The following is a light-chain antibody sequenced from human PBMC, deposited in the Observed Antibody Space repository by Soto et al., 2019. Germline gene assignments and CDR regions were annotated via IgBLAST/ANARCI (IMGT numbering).Light chain of an antibody. Sequence: TQFPSSLSASVGDRVTITCRASQGISNYLAWYQQKPGQAPRLLIYGASSRATGIPDRFSGSGSGTDFTLTISRLEPEDFAVYYCQQYGTSPLTFGGGTKVEIK. V-gene: IGKV3-20*01. J-gene: IGKJ4*01. CDR3: QQYGTSPLT. CDR2: GAS. CDR1: QGISNY.